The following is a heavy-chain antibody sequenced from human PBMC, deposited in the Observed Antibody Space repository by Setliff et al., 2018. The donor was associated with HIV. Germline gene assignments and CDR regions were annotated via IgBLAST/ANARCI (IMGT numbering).Heavy chain of an antibody. V-gene: IGHV4-59*01. Sequence: SETLSLTCNVSGGSISGYYWSWVRQPPGKGLEWIGYIYYSGSTNYNPSLRSRVTISVDTSKNQVSLRLTSVTSADTAVYYCTRRRGPMVRGVDPTPSYYFDYWGQGTLVTVSS. CDR3: TRRRGPMVRGVDPTPSYYFDY. J-gene: IGHJ4*02. D-gene: IGHD3-10*01. CDR1: GGSISGYY. CDR2: IYYSGST.